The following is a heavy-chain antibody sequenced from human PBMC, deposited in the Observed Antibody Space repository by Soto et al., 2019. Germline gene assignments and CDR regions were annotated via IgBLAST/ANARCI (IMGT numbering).Heavy chain of an antibody. CDR1: GFTFTSSA. Sequence: ASVKASCKASGFTFTSSAVQWVRQARGQRLEWIGWIVVGSGNTNYAQKFQERVTITRDMSTSTAYMELSSLRSEDTAVYYCAADGRPPSGMDVWGQGXTVTVYS. CDR2: IVVGSGNT. J-gene: IGHJ6*02. V-gene: IGHV1-58*01. CDR3: AADGRPPSGMDV.